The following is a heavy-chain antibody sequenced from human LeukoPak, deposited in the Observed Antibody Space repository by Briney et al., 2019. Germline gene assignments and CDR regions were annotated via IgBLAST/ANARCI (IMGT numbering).Heavy chain of an antibody. CDR3: ARDRGWFGELLPNAFDI. V-gene: IGHV1-18*01. J-gene: IGHJ3*02. CDR2: INAYNGNT. CDR1: GYTFTSYG. Sequence: GASVKVSCKASGYTFTSYGISWVRQAPGQGLEWMGWINAYNGNTNYAENLQGRVTMTTDTSANTAYMELRSLRSDDTAVYYCARDRGWFGELLPNAFDIWGQGTMVSVSS. D-gene: IGHD3-10*01.